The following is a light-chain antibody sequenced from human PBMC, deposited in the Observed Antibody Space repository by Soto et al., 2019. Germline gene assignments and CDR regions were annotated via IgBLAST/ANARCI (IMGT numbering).Light chain of an antibody. CDR3: QQSYSTPWT. CDR1: QSIRTY. Sequence: IQMTQSPASLSASVGDRVTITCRASQSIRTYLNWYQQKPGKAPNLLIYTVSNLQSGVSSRFTGSGSGTDFTLTISSLQPEDFATYFCQQSYSTPWTFGQGTKVDIK. CDR2: TVS. V-gene: IGKV1-39*01. J-gene: IGKJ1*01.